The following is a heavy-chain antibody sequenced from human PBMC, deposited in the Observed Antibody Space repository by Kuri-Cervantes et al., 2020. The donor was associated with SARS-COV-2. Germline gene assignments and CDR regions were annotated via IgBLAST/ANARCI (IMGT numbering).Heavy chain of an antibody. CDR2: IWYDGSNK. Sequence: GGSLRLSCAASGFTFSSYGMHWVRQAPGKGLEWVAVIWYDGSNKYYADSVKGRFTISRDNAKNSLYLQMNSLRAEDTAVYYCARYRAIPGGGLDYWGQGTLVTVSS. CDR1: GFTFSSYG. J-gene: IGHJ4*02. D-gene: IGHD2-2*01. CDR3: ARYRAIPGGGLDY. V-gene: IGHV3-33*01.